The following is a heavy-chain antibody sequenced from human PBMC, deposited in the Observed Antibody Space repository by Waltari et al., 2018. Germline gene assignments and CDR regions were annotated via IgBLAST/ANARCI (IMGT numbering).Heavy chain of an antibody. CDR1: GGSISSGGYS. J-gene: IGHJ4*02. CDR2: IYYSGST. Sequence: QVQLQESGPGLVKPSQTLSLPCTVSGGSISSGGYSWSWIRQHPGTGRQWIGYIYYSGSTYYNPSLKSRVTISVDTSKNQFSLKLSSVTAADTAVYYCARVGSSSWYYFDYWGQGTLVTVSS. V-gene: IGHV4-31*03. D-gene: IGHD6-13*01. CDR3: ARVGSSSWYYFDY.